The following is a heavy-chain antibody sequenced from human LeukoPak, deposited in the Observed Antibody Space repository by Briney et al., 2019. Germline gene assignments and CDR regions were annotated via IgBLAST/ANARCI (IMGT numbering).Heavy chain of an antibody. J-gene: IGHJ6*02. V-gene: IGHV4-4*02. Sequence: PSETLSLTCAVSGGSISSSNWWSWVRQPPGKGLEWIGEIYHSGSTNYNPSLKSRVTISVDKSKNQFSLKLSSVTAADTAVYYCARDTGYLGSNYGMDVWGQGTTVTVSS. CDR2: IYHSGST. CDR1: GGSISSSNW. CDR3: ARDTGYLGSNYGMDV. D-gene: IGHD3-22*01.